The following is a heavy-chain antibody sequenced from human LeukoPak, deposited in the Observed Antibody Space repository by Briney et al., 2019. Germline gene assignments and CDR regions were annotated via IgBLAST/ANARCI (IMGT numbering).Heavy chain of an antibody. D-gene: IGHD6-13*01. J-gene: IGHJ4*02. CDR1: GVTFSNYW. Sequence: GGSLRLSCTASGVTFSNYWMSWVRRAPGKGLEWVANIKEDGGEKNYVDSVRGRFAITRDNSRNSLYLQMNSLRGEDTAVYYCATERRGSSTYDGKEAFDFWGQGTLVTVSS. CDR2: IKEDGGEK. V-gene: IGHV3-7*01. CDR3: ATERRGSSTYDGKEAFDF.